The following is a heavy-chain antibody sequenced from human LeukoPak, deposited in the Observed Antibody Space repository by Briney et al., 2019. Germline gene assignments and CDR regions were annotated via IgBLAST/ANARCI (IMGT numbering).Heavy chain of an antibody. CDR3: ARGYRKGYCSGGSCYSKRWFDP. V-gene: IGHV4-59*12. J-gene: IGHJ5*02. Sequence: SETLSLTCTVSGGSISSYYWSWIRQPPGKGLEWIGYIYYSGSTNYNPSLKSRVTISVDTSKNQFSLKLSSVTAADTAVYYCARGYRKGYCSGGSCYSKRWFDPWGQGTLVTVSS. CDR2: IYYSGST. CDR1: GGSISSYY. D-gene: IGHD2-15*01.